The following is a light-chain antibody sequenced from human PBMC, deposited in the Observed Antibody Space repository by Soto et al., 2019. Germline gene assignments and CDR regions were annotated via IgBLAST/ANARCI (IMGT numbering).Light chain of an antibody. CDR3: QHYSAFSVT. V-gene: IGKV1-5*01. CDR1: QSVSCG. J-gene: IGKJ1*01. Sequence: DIQVTQSPCTLSASVGDTVTVTCRASQSVSCGLAWCQQKPAKAAKLLIYAASSLQSGGPSRSIGSRAGTKFTLTTSSMQPEDLATYYYQHYSAFSVTFGQGTKVDIK. CDR2: AAS.